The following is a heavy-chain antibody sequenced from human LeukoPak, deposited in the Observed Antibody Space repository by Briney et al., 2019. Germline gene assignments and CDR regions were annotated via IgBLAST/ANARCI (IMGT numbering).Heavy chain of an antibody. D-gene: IGHD2-15*01. J-gene: IGHJ3*02. Sequence: SETLSLTCTVSGGSISTSYWSWIRQPPGKGLEWIGYIYYSGSTNYNPSLKSQVTISVDTSKNQFSLKLSSVTAADTAVYYCARGPQYCSDGSCYSYAFDIWGQGTMVTVSS. CDR3: ARGPQYCSDGSCYSYAFDI. CDR2: IYYSGST. V-gene: IGHV4-59*01. CDR1: GGSISTSY.